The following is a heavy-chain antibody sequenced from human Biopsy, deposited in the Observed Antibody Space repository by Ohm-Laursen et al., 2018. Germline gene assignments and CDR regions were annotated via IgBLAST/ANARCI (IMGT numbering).Heavy chain of an antibody. CDR1: GFTFHSYA. CDR3: VRTWGGYDFDS. J-gene: IGHJ4*01. D-gene: IGHD3-16*01. Sequence: SLRLSCAASGFTFHSYAMNWVRQAPGKGLEWISRPDVAEYNIYYADSVRGRFTASRDNSKGMVYLQMDSLRVDDTAVYYCVRTWGGYDFDSWGQGTLVTVSS. V-gene: IGHV3-23*01. CDR2: PDVAEYNI.